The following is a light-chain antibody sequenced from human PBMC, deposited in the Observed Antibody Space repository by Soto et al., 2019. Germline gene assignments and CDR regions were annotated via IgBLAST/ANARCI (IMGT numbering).Light chain of an antibody. V-gene: IGKV4-1*01. CDR2: WAS. J-gene: IGKJ2*01. Sequence: DIVMTQSPDSLAVSLGERATINCKSSQSVLYSSNNKNYLAWYQQKPGQPPKLLIYWASTRESGVPDRFSGSGSGTDFTLTISSLQAEDVAVYYCQQYSSTPTFGQGTKLEI. CDR1: QSVLYSSNNKNY. CDR3: QQYSSTPT.